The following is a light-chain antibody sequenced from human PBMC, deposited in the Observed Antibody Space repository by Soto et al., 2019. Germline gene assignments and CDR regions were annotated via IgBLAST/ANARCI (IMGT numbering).Light chain of an antibody. J-gene: IGKJ2*02. Sequence: DIQMTQSPSTLSASVGDRVTITCRASQSISSWLAWYQQKPGKAPKLLIYKASSLESGVPSRFSGSGSGTEFTLPISSLQPDDFAAYYCQQYNSWWTFGQGTKLEIK. CDR2: KAS. CDR3: QQYNSWWT. CDR1: QSISSW. V-gene: IGKV1-5*03.